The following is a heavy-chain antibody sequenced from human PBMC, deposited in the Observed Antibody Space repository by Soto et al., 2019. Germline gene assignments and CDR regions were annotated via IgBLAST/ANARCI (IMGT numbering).Heavy chain of an antibody. CDR3: ARTNYPNYDFWSGSYYGMDV. CDR1: GFTFSSYS. V-gene: IGHV3-48*02. CDR2: ISSSSSTI. D-gene: IGHD3-3*01. J-gene: IGHJ6*02. Sequence: GGSLRLSCAASGFTFSSYSMSWVRQAPGKGLEWVSYISSSSSTIYYADSVKGRFTISRDNAKNSLYLQMNSLRDEDTAVYYCARTNYPNYDFWSGSYYGMDVWGQGTTVTVSS.